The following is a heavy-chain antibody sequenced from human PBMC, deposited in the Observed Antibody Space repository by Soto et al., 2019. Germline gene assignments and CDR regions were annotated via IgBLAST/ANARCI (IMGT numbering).Heavy chain of an antibody. D-gene: IGHD1-20*01. CDR1: GFTFSNSI. V-gene: IGHV3-21*01. Sequence: EVQLVESGGGLVKPGGSLRLSCAASGFTFSNSIINWVRQAPGQGLEWVSSISGSSDFLYYADSVKGRFTISRDTATNSLYLQMNSLRAEDTAVYYCARGITGFDYWGQGTLVTVSS. J-gene: IGHJ4*02. CDR2: ISGSSDFL. CDR3: ARGITGFDY.